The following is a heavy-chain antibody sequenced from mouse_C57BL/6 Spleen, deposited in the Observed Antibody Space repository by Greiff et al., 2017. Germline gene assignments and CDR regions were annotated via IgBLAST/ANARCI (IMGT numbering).Heavy chain of an antibody. J-gene: IGHJ4*01. CDR2: ISSGGDYI. CDR1: GFTFSSYA. CDR3: TRDHYGSSYRAMDY. V-gene: IGHV5-9-1*02. D-gene: IGHD1-1*01. Sequence: DVMLVESGEGLVKPGGSLKLSCAASGFTFSSYAMSWVRQTPEKRLEWVAYISSGGDYIYYADTVKGRFTISRDNARNTLYLQMSSLKSEDTAMYYCTRDHYGSSYRAMDYWGQGTSVTVSS.